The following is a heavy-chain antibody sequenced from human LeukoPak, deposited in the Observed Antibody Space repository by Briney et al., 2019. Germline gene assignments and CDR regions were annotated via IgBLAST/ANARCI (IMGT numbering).Heavy chain of an antibody. J-gene: IGHJ6*02. CDR3: ARDTQRKDGYNFINTYYGMDV. CDR2: ISSSSSYI. V-gene: IGHV3-21*01. D-gene: IGHD5-24*01. CDR1: GFTFSSYS. Sequence: GGSLRLSCAASGFTFSSYSMNWVRQAPGKGLEWVSSISSSSSYIYYADSVKGRFTISRDNAKNSLYLQMNSLRAEDTAVYYCARDTQRKDGYNFINTYYGMDVWGQGTTVTVSS.